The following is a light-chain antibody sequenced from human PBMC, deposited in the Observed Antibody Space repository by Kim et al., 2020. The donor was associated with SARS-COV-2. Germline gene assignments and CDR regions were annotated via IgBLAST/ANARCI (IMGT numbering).Light chain of an antibody. Sequence: WGRRSPGEAPRRMVCHVTKRPAGVSSRFSGSKSANTASLTSSGLQAEDEADYYCSSYTNSDSWVFGGGTQLTVL. CDR3: SSYTNSDSWV. J-gene: IGLJ3*02. V-gene: IGLV2-14*04. CDR2: HVT.